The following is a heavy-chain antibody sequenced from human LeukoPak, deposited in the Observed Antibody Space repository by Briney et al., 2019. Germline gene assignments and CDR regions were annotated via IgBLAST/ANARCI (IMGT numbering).Heavy chain of an antibody. V-gene: IGHV4-59*01. D-gene: IGHD3-10*01. CDR3: ARDDYRGVTNFDP. CDR2: ISYTGST. Sequence: SETLSLTCTVSGGSISPYFCSWFRQPPGKGLEWIGYISYTGSTIYSPSLKSRVTISVDTSKNQFSLQLTSVTAADTAVYYCARDDYRGVTNFDPWGQGTLVTVSS. CDR1: GGSISPYF. J-gene: IGHJ5*02.